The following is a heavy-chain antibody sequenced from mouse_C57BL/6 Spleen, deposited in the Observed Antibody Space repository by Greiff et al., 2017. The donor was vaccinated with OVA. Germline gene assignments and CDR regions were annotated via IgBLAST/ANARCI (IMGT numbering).Heavy chain of an antibody. D-gene: IGHD1-1*01. V-gene: IGHV3-6*01. CDR2: ISYDGSN. Sequence: VQLKESGPGLVKPSQSLSLTCSVTGYSITSGYYWNWIRQFPGNKLEWMGYISYDGSNNYNPSLKNRISITRDTSKNQFFLKLNSVTTEDTATYYCARVGYGSSYGYFDYWGQGTTLTVSS. J-gene: IGHJ2*01. CDR1: GYSITSGYY. CDR3: ARVGYGSSYGYFDY.